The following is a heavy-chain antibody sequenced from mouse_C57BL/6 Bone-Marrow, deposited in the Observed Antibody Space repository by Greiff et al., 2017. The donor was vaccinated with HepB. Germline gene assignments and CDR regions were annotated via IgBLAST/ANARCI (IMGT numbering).Heavy chain of an antibody. CDR2: INYDGSST. V-gene: IGHV5-16*01. CDR3: ARGNWYYFDN. Sequence: EVMLVESEGGLVQPGSSMKLSCTASGFTFSDYYMAWVRQVPEKGLEWVANINYDGSSTYYLDSLKSRFIISRDNAKNILYLQMSSLKSEDTATYYCARGNWYYFDNGGQGTTLPVSS. J-gene: IGHJ2*01. CDR1: GFTFSDYY. D-gene: IGHD4-1*01.